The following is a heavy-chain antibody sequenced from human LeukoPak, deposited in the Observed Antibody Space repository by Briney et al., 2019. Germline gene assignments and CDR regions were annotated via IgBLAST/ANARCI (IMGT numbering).Heavy chain of an antibody. J-gene: IGHJ4*02. CDR2: IYTSGST. D-gene: IGHD5-18*01. CDR3: ARGGYGYPYYFDY. Sequence: SQTLSLTCTVSGGSISSGSYYWSWIRQPAGKGLEWIGRIYTSGSTNYNPSLKSRVTISVDKPKNQFSLKLSSVTAADTAVYYCARGGYGYPYYFDYWGQGTLVTVSS. CDR1: GGSISSGSYY. V-gene: IGHV4-61*02.